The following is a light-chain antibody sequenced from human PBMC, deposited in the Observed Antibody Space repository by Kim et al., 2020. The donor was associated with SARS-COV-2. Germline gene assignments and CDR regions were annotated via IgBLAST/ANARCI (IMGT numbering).Light chain of an antibody. CDR1: KLGDKY. J-gene: IGLJ1*01. Sequence: QTASITCSGDKLGDKYACWYQQEPGQSPVLVIYQDSKRPSGIPERFSGSNSGNTATLTISGTQAMDEADYYCQAWDSSTEVFGTGTKVTGL. CDR2: QDS. CDR3: QAWDSSTEV. V-gene: IGLV3-1*01.